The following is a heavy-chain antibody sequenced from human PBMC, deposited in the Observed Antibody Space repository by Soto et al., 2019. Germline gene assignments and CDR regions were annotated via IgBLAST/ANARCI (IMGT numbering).Heavy chain of an antibody. CDR1: GGSISSSSYY. CDR3: AIHNQRGYSYGLGSFDY. D-gene: IGHD5-18*01. Sequence: QLQLQESGPGLVKPWETLSLTCTVSGGSISSSSYYWGWLRQPPGKALEWIGSIHYSGSTYYNPSLKGRVTISVYTSKNQLSLRLRSVTAADTAVYYCAIHNQRGYSYGLGSFDYRGQGTLVTVSS. J-gene: IGHJ4*02. CDR2: IHYSGST. V-gene: IGHV4-39*01.